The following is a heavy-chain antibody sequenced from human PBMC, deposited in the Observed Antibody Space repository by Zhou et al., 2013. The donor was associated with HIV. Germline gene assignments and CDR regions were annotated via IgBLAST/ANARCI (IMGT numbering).Heavy chain of an antibody. Sequence: QMEQSGAEVKKTGSSVKVSCKASGYPFTYRYLHWVRQAPGQALEWMGWITPFNGKTNYAQKFQDRVTMTRDRSMTTAYMELRSLRSEDTAMYYCATHLHAATYYYGSGXRPPSLDSWGQGTLVHRLL. D-gene: IGHD3-10*01. V-gene: IGHV1-45*02. CDR3: ATHLHAATYYYGSGXRPPSLDS. CDR2: ITPFNGKT. CDR1: GYPFTYRY. J-gene: IGHJ4*02.